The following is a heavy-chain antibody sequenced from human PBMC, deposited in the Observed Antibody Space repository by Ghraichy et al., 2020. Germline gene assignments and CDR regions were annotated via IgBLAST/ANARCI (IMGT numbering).Heavy chain of an antibody. V-gene: IGHV4-34*01. CDR2: INHSGST. CDR3: ARIRYYYYMDV. J-gene: IGHJ6*03. Sequence: SQTLSLTCAVYGGSFSGYYWSWIRQPPGKGLEWIGEINHSGSTNYNPSLKSRVTISVDTSKNQFSLKLSSVTAADTAVYYCARIRYYYYMDVWGKGTTVTVSS. CDR1: GGSFSGYY.